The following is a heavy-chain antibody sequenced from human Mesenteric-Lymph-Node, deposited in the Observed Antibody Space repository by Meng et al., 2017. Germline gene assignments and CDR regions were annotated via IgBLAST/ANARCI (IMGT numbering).Heavy chain of an antibody. CDR3: ARDGRGYSYGYNYYYGMDV. D-gene: IGHD5-18*01. Sequence: SVKVSCKASGGTFSSYAISWVRQAPGQGLEWMGGIIPIFGTANYAQKFQGRVTITTDESTSTAYMELSSLRSEDTAVYYCARDGRGYSYGYNYYYGMDVWGQGTTVTVSS. V-gene: IGHV1-69*05. J-gene: IGHJ6*02. CDR2: IIPIFGTA. CDR1: GGTFSSYA.